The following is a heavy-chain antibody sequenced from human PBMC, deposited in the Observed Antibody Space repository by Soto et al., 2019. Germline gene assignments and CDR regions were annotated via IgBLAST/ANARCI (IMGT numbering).Heavy chain of an antibody. D-gene: IGHD2-21*02. J-gene: IGHJ6*04. V-gene: IGHV3-30*03. CDR2: ISYNGNTQ. Sequence: SLRLSCEASGFTFNTSGMHWVRQAPDKRLDWVAVISYNGNTQYYGDSVKGRFTISRDNAKSTLYLQMDSLKTEDTSVYYCATKARVTDSDYDGMDVWGKGTTVT. CDR1: GFTFNTSG. CDR3: ATKARVTDSDYDGMDV.